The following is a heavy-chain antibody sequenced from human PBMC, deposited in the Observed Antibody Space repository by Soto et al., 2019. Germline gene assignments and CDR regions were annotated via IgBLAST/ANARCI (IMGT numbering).Heavy chain of an antibody. Sequence: GGSLRLSCAASGFTFSGYGMTWVRQAPRKGLEWVSAISGSGDNTYYADSVKGRFTISRENSKNSLYLQMNSLRAEDTGTYYCAKETDGGDYWGQGTLVTVSS. V-gene: IGHV3-23*01. J-gene: IGHJ4*02. CDR2: ISGSGDNT. CDR1: GFTFSGYG. D-gene: IGHD4-17*01. CDR3: AKETDGGDY.